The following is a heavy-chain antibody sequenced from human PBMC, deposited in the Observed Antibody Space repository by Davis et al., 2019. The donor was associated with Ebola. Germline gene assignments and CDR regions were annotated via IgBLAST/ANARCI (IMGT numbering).Heavy chain of an antibody. D-gene: IGHD3-16*01. V-gene: IGHV1-18*01. Sequence: ASVKVSCKSSGYTFTSYGLSWVRQAPGQGLEWMRWISAYNGNTNYAQKLQGRVTMTTDTSTSTAYMELRSPRSDDTAVYYWATGWGKLIGDDWGQGTLVTVSS. J-gene: IGHJ4*02. CDR2: ISAYNGNT. CDR1: GYTFTSYG. CDR3: ATGWGKLIGDD.